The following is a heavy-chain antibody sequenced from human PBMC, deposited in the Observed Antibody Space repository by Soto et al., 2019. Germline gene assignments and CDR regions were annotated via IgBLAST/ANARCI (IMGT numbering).Heavy chain of an antibody. CDR3: ARRGALTSYYYGYYFDY. Sequence: ASVKVSCKASGYTFTSYGISWVRQAPGQSPEWMGWINPGNGNTKYSRRFQGRVTITRDTSASTAYMELRSLTSEDTAVYYCARRGALTSYYYGYYFDYWGQGTLVTVSS. V-gene: IGHV1-3*01. CDR2: INPGNGNT. J-gene: IGHJ4*02. D-gene: IGHD3-9*01. CDR1: GYTFTSYG.